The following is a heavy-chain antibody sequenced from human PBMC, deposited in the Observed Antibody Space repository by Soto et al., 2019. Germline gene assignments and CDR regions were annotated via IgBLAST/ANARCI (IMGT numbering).Heavy chain of an antibody. CDR3: ARDNWRDMVVPAAKKGWFDP. CDR2: IVPIFGTA. CDR1: GGTFSSYA. V-gene: IGHV1-69*13. Sequence: SVKVSCKASGGTFSSYAISWVRQAPGQGLERMGGIVPIFGTANYAQKFQGRVTITADESTSTAYMELSSLRSEDTAVYYCARDNWRDMVVPAAKKGWFDPWGQGTLVTVSS. J-gene: IGHJ5*02. D-gene: IGHD2-2*01.